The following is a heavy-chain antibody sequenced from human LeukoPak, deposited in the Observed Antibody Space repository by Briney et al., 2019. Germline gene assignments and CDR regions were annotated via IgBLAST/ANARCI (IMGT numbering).Heavy chain of an antibody. CDR1: GFTFTSYA. V-gene: IGHV3-23*05. CDR3: AKSYSGSRGGFDI. Sequence: GWSMRLSFAASGFTFTSYALSWARQAPGKGLEWVSFIPNSGSTTYYADSVKGRFTISRDNCKNTLYLQMSSLRAEDTAVYYCAKSYSGSRGGFDIWGQGTMVTVSS. D-gene: IGHD1-26*01. J-gene: IGHJ3*02. CDR2: IPNSGSTT.